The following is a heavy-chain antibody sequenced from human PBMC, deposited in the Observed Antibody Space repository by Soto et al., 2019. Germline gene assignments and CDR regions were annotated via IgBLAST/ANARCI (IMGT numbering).Heavy chain of an antibody. CDR1: GESVSSNSAA. CDR2: TYYRSKWYN. Sequence: SPTLSLTWAISGESVSSNSAAWNWIRQSPSRGIEWLGRTYYRSKWYNDYAVSVKSRITINPDASKNQFSLQLNSVTPEDTAVYYCARGGRYCSSTSCYRTVGYYYYGMDVWGQGTTVTVSS. V-gene: IGHV6-1*01. D-gene: IGHD2-2*01. J-gene: IGHJ6*02. CDR3: ARGGRYCSSTSCYRTVGYYYYGMDV.